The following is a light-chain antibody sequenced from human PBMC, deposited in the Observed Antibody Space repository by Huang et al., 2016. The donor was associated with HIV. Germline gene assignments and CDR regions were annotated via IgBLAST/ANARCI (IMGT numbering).Light chain of an antibody. CDR1: QSISSN. CDR3: QQSFSTPHT. J-gene: IGKJ2*01. Sequence: DIQMTQSPSSLSASVRDRVTITFRASQSISSNLNWYQQKPGKAPKLLIYAASNLQSGVPSRFSGSGSGTDFSLTISSLQPEDAASYYCQQSFSTPHTFGQGTKLEI. CDR2: AAS. V-gene: IGKV1-39*01.